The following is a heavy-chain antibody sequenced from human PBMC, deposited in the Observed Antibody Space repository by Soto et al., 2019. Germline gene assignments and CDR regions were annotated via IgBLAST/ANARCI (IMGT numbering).Heavy chain of an antibody. CDR2: IYYSGST. V-gene: IGHV4-59*01. CDR1: GGSISSYY. CDR3: ARTSQYALYGMDV. J-gene: IGHJ6*02. Sequence: SETLSLTCTVSGGSISSYYWSWIRQPPGKGLEWIGCIYYSGSTNYNPSLKSRVTISVDTSKNQFSLKLSSVTAADTAVYYCARTSQYALYGMDVWGQGTTVTVSS. D-gene: IGHD2-2*01.